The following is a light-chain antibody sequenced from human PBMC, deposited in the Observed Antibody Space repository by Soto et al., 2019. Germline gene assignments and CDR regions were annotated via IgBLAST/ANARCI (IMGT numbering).Light chain of an antibody. Sequence: QSALTQPASVSGSPGQSITISCTGTSSDVGAYNYVSWYQQLPGKAPKLMIYDVSYRPSGVSNRFSGSKSGNTASLTISGLQAEDEAEYFCSSYASSSSAVFGGGTQLTVL. CDR2: DVS. CDR1: SSDVGAYNY. J-gene: IGLJ3*02. V-gene: IGLV2-14*03. CDR3: SSYASSSSAV.